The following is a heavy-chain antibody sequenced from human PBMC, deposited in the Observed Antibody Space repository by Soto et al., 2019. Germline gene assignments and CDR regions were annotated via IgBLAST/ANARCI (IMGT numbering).Heavy chain of an antibody. Sequence: QVKLQESGPGLVKPSQTLSLSCTVSGGSIRSGGYYWSWIRQHPGKGLEWSGYIYYSGGTDYNPSLKSRVTMSLDMSKNQFSLRLTPVTAADTAVYFCATMHDYGDYPPFDNWSQGTLVTVAT. CDR1: GGSIRSGGYY. V-gene: IGHV4-31*03. CDR2: IYYSGGT. CDR3: ATMHDYGDYPPFDN. J-gene: IGHJ4*02. D-gene: IGHD4-17*01.